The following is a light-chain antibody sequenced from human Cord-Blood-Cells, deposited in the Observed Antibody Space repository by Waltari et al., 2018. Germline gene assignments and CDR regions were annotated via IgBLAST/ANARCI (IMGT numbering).Light chain of an antibody. J-gene: IGKJ3*01. CDR3: MQALQTPFT. V-gene: IGKV2-28*01. Sequence: DIVMTQSPLSLPVTTGEPAYISCRSSQSLLHSNGYNYLDWYLQKPGQSPQLLIYLGSNRSSGVPDRFSDSGSGTDFTLKISRVEAEDVGVYYCMQALQTPFTFGPGTKVDIK. CDR1: QSLLHSNGYNY. CDR2: LGS.